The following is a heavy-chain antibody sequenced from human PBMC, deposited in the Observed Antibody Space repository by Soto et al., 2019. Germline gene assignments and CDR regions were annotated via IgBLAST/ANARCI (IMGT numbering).Heavy chain of an antibody. V-gene: IGHV3-7*03. D-gene: IGHD1-7*01. CDR3: TRGAGGRNYSYAMDA. Sequence: GGSLRLSCTASGFPFNNYYMTWVRHASGKGLEWVASIKEDGNEKYYADSVKGRFTISRDNAKNSLSLQMNSLGAEDTAVYLCTRGAGGRNYSYAMDAFGPAVTSTVSS. CDR2: IKEDGNEK. CDR1: GFPFNNYY. J-gene: IGHJ6*02.